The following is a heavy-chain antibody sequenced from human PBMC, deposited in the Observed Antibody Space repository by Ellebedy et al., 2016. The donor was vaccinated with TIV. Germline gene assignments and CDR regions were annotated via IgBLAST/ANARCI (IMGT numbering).Heavy chain of an antibody. Sequence: MPSETLSLTCTVSGGPISGYYWSWIRQLPNKGLEWIGHISHTGGTSYTSSVQSRSSITLDKSKHQFSLTLNSVTAADTAVYHCARFLTSGQTGFAFDIWGHGTTVTVSS. CDR1: GGPISGYY. CDR2: ISHTGGT. D-gene: IGHD3-9*01. J-gene: IGHJ3*02. V-gene: IGHV4-59*01. CDR3: ARFLTSGQTGFAFDI.